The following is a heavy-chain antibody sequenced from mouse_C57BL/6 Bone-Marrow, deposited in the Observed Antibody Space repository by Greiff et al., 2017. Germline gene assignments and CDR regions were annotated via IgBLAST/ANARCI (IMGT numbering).Heavy chain of an antibody. CDR3: ARASWDWYFDV. Sequence: EVQLVESGGGLVKPGGSLKLSCAASGFTFSSYAMSWVRQTPEKRLEWVATISDGGSYTYYPDNVKGRFTISRDNAKNNLYLQMSHLKSEDTAMYDCARASWDWYFDVWGTGTTVTVSS. CDR2: ISDGGSYT. J-gene: IGHJ1*03. CDR1: GFTFSSYA. V-gene: IGHV5-4*01. D-gene: IGHD4-1*01.